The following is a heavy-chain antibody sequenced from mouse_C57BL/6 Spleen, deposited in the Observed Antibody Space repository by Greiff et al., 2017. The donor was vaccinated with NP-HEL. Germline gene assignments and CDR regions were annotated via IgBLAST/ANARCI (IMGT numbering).Heavy chain of an antibody. Sequence: VQLVESGAELVKPGASVKLSCKASGYTFTEYTIHWVKQRSGQGLEWIGWFYPGSGSIKYNEKFKDKATLTADKSSSTVYMELSRLTSEDSAVYFCARHEGSPPNWDGYAMDYWGQGTSVTVSS. CDR2: FYPGSGSI. CDR1: GYTFTEYT. V-gene: IGHV1-62-2*01. CDR3: ARHEGSPPNWDGYAMDY. D-gene: IGHD4-1*01. J-gene: IGHJ4*01.